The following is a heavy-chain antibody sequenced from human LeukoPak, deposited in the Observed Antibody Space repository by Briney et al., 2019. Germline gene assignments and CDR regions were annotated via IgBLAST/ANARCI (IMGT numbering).Heavy chain of an antibody. D-gene: IGHD6-13*01. CDR3: ARERGGIAAVLYYFDY. CDR2: IIPIFGTA. V-gene: IGHV1-69*05. J-gene: IGHJ4*02. CDR1: GGTFSSYA. Sequence: SVKVSCKASGGTFSSYAISWVRQAPGQGLEWMGRIIPIFGTANYAQKFQGRVTINTDESTSTAYMELSSLRSEDTAVYYCARERGGIAAVLYYFDYWGQGTLVTVS.